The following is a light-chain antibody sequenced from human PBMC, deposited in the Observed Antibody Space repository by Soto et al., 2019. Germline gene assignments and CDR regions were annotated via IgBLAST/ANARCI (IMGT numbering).Light chain of an antibody. V-gene: IGLV2-8*01. CDR2: EVS. CDR1: STDVGGYNY. CDR3: SSYADTNNLV. Sequence: QSALTRPPSASGSPGQSVTISCTGTSTDVGGYNYVSWYQQHPGKAPKLMIYEVSKRPSGVPDRFSGSKSGNTASLTVSGLQAEDEADYYCSSYADTNNLVFGGGTKLTVL. J-gene: IGLJ2*01.